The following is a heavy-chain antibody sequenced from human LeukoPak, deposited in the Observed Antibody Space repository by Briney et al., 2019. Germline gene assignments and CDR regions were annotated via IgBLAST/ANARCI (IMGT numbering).Heavy chain of an antibody. CDR3: ARGTGNYYGY. D-gene: IGHD3/OR15-3a*01. Sequence: GGSLRLSCAASGFTFSDYWMHWVRQAPGKGLVWVSRIKSDGSSTSYTDSVKGRFTITRDSAKNTLYLQMNSLRAEDTAVYYCARGTGNYYGYWGQGTLVTVSS. J-gene: IGHJ4*02. V-gene: IGHV3-74*01. CDR1: GFTFSDYW. CDR2: IKSDGSST.